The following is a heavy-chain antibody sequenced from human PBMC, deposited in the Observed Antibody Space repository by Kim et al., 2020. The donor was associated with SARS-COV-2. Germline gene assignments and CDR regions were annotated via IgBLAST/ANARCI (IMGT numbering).Heavy chain of an antibody. V-gene: IGHV4-39*01. J-gene: IGHJ4*02. CDR2: IYYSGST. CDR3: AGLHYDILTGYYRVFDY. Sequence: SETLSLTCTVSGGSISSSSYYWGWIRQPPGKGLEWIGSIYYSGSTYYNPSLKSRVTISVDTSKNQFSLKLSSVTAADTAVYYCAGLHYDILTGYYRVFDYWGQGTLVTVSS. CDR1: GGSISSSSYY. D-gene: IGHD3-9*01.